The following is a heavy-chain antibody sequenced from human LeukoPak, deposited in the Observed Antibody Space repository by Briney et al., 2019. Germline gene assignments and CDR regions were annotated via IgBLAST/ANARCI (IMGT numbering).Heavy chain of an antibody. CDR1: GYTFTGYY. CDR3: ARDLRGNSFDY. V-gene: IGHV1-2*02. J-gene: IGHJ4*02. D-gene: IGHD2-15*01. Sequence: ASVKVSCKASGYTFTGYYMHWVRQAPGQELEWMGWINPNSGGTNYAQKFQGRVTMTRDTSISTAYMELTGLTSDDTALYYCARDLRGNSFDYWGQGTLVTVSS. CDR2: INPNSGGT.